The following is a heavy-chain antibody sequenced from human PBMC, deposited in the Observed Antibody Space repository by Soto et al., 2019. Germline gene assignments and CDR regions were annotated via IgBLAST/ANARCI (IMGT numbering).Heavy chain of an antibody. V-gene: IGHV3-11*01. D-gene: IGHD6-13*01. CDR2: ASGSGGVK. Sequence: PVGSLRLSCAASGFTFSDYYMSWFRQAPEKGLEWVSYASGSGGVKLYADSVKGRFTISRDNAKNSLYLQLNSLRADDTAVYYCARLGSIAAAGTPDYWGQGTLVTVSS. J-gene: IGHJ4*02. CDR3: ARLGSIAAAGTPDY. CDR1: GFTFSDYY.